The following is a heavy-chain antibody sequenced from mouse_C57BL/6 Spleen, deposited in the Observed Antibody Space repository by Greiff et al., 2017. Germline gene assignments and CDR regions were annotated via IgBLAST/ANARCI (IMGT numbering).Heavy chain of an antibody. CDR1: GYTFTSYW. V-gene: IGHV1-64*01. Sequence: QVQLQQPGAELVKPGASVKLSCKASGYTFTSYWMHWVKQRPGQGLEWIGMIHPNSGSTNYNETFKSKDTLTVDKSSSTAYMQLSSLTSVDFAVYYCARWDTGTGLAYWGQGTLVTVSA. CDR3: ARWDTGTGLAY. D-gene: IGHD4-1*01. J-gene: IGHJ3*01. CDR2: IHPNSGST.